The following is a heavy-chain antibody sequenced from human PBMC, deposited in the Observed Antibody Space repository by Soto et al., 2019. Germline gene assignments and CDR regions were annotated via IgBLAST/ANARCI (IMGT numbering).Heavy chain of an antibody. J-gene: IGHJ5*02. D-gene: IGHD2-2*01. CDR1: GGTFSSYA. CDR2: IIPIFDTA. CDR3: AREFSYQHPWFDP. V-gene: IGHV1-69*13. Sequence: SVKVSCKASGGTFSSYAISWVRQAPGQGLEWMGGIIPIFDTANYAQKFQGRVTITADESTSTAYMELSSLRSEDTAVYYCAREFSYQHPWFDPWGQGTLVTVSS.